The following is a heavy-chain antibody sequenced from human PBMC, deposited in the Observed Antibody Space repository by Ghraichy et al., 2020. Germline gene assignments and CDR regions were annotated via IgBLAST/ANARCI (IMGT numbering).Heavy chain of an antibody. CDR1: GFTFSSYA. V-gene: IGHV3-23*01. Sequence: GGSLRLSCAASGFTFSSYAMSWVRQAPGKGLEWVSAISGSGGSTYYADSVKGRFTISRDNSKNTLYLQMNSLRAEDTAVYYCAKDQSGRIVGATTALFDYWGQGTLVTVSS. D-gene: IGHD1-26*01. CDR3: AKDQSGRIVGATTALFDY. J-gene: IGHJ4*02. CDR2: ISGSGGST.